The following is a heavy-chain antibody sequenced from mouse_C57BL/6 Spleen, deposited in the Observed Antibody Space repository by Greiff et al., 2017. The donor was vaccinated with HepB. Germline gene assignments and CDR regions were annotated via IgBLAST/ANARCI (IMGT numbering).Heavy chain of an antibody. CDR3: ARSYYSWYFDV. Sequence: EVQLQESGGGLVKPGGSLKLSCAASGFTFSDYGMHWVRQAPEKGLEWVAYISSGSSTIYYADTVKGRFTISRDNAKNTLFLQMTSLRSEDTAMYYCARSYYSWYFDVWGTGTTVTVSS. CDR2: ISSGSSTI. V-gene: IGHV5-17*01. J-gene: IGHJ1*03. D-gene: IGHD2-12*01. CDR1: GFTFSDYG.